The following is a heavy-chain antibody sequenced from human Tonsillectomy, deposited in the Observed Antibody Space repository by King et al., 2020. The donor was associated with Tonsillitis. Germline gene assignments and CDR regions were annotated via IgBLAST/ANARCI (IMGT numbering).Heavy chain of an antibody. J-gene: IGHJ3*02. V-gene: IGHV3-23*04. D-gene: IGHD1-26*01. CDR1: GFTFSSYA. CDR2: ISGSGGST. CDR3: AKNRAGSGTYFSSAFDI. Sequence: VQLVESGGGLVQPGGSLRLSCEASGFTFSSYAMSWVRQAPGKGLEGVSAISGSGGSTSYADSVKGRFTISRDNAKNTLYLQMNSLRAEDTALYYCAKNRAGSGTYFSSAFDIWGQGTVVTVSS.